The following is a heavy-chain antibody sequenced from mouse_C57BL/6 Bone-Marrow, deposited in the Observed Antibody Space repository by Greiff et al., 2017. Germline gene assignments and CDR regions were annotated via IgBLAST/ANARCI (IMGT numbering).Heavy chain of an antibody. CDR3: TKAYYSNFPYAMDY. CDR2: IDPENGDT. V-gene: IGHV14-4*01. Sequence: VQLQQSGAELVRPGASVKLSCTASGFNIKDDYMHWVKQRPEQGLELIGWIDPENGDTEYASKFQGKATITADTSSNTAYLQLSSLTSEDTAVYYCTKAYYSNFPYAMDYWGQGTSVTVSS. CDR1: GFNIKDDY. J-gene: IGHJ4*01. D-gene: IGHD2-5*01.